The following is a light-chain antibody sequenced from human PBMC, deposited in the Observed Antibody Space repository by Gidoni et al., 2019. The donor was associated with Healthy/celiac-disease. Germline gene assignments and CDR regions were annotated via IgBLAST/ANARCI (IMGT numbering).Light chain of an antibody. CDR1: PSISSW. CDR3: QQYNSYSRT. CDR2: KAS. V-gene: IGKV1-5*03. Sequence: DIQMTQSPSTLSASVGDRVTITCRASPSISSWLAWYQQKPGKAPKLLIYKASSLESGVPSRLSGSGSGTEFTLTISSLQPDDFATDYCQQYNSYSRTFGQGTKVEIK. J-gene: IGKJ1*01.